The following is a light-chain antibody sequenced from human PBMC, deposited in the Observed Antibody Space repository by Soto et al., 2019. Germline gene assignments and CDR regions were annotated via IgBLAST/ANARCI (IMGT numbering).Light chain of an antibody. V-gene: IGKV3-20*01. CDR1: QSVSGTY. Sequence: EIVLTQSTGTLSLSPGERATLSCRASQSVSGTYLAWYQQRPGQAPKVLIYGASSRAAGIPDRFRGSGSGTDFTLTISRLEPEDFAVYYCQQYGASPFNFGPGTKVDI. CDR2: GAS. CDR3: QQYGASPFN. J-gene: IGKJ3*01.